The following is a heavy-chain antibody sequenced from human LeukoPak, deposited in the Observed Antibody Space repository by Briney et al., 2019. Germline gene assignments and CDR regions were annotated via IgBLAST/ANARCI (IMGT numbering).Heavy chain of an antibody. CDR2: VYSSGST. J-gene: IGHJ4*02. Sequence: SETLSLTCTGSDGSISSYYWSWTRQPAGKGMQWIGRVYSSGSTNYNPSLKSRVTMSVDTSQKQFSLKLNSVTAADTAVYYCTRTSPRYGGFDYWGPGTLVTVSS. V-gene: IGHV4-4*07. CDR3: TRTSPRYGGFDY. CDR1: DGSISSYY. D-gene: IGHD4-23*01.